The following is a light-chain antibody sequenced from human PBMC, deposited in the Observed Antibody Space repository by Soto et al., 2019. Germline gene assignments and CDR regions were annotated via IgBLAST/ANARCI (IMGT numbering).Light chain of an antibody. J-gene: IGKJ3*01. CDR3: QQTYSAPFT. V-gene: IGKV1-39*01. CDR2: ASS. Sequence: DIQMTQSPSSLSASVGDRVTITCRTSQSIGNDLNWYQQRPGKAPKLLIYASSSLPTGVPSRFSGSGSGTDFTLTLSSLQPEDFVTYFCQQTYSAPFTFGPGTKVDVK. CDR1: QSIGND.